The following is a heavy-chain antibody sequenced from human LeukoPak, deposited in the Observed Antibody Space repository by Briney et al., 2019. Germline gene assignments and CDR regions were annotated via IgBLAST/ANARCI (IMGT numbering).Heavy chain of an antibody. CDR2: MNPNSGNT. J-gene: IGHJ6*03. CDR1: GYTFTSYY. CDR3: ARARRPYYDSTPVGYYYYYMDV. V-gene: IGHV1-8*03. Sequence: ASVKVSCKASGYTFTSYYMHWVRQATGQGLEWMGWMNPNSGNTGYAQKFQGRVTITRNTSISTAYMELSSLRSEDTAVYYCARARRPYYDSTPVGYYYYYMDVWGKGTTVTVSS. D-gene: IGHD3-3*01.